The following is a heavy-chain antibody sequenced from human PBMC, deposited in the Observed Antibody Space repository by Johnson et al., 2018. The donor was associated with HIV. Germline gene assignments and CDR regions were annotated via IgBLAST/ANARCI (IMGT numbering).Heavy chain of an antibody. CDR2: IGTAGGT. V-gene: IGHV3-13*01. CDR1: GFTFSSYD. CDR3: ARDNGEDAFDI. D-gene: IGHD4-17*01. J-gene: IGHJ3*02. Sequence: VQLVESGGGLVQPGGSLRLSCAASGFTFSSYDMHWVRQATGKGLEWVSAIGTAGGTYYPGSVKGRFTISRENAKNSLYLQMNSLRAGDTAVYYCARDNGEDAFDIWGQGTMVTVSS.